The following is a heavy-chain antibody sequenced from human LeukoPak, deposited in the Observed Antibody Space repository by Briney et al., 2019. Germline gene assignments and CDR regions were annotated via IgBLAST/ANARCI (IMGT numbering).Heavy chain of an antibody. J-gene: IGHJ4*02. D-gene: IGHD6-19*01. V-gene: IGHV1-46*01. Sequence: ASVKVSCKASGGTFSSYAISWVRQAPGQGLEWMGVINPSGGSASYAQKFQGRVTMTRDTSTRTVYMEVNSLRSEDTAVYYCARQGTYSSAIGMGYWGQGTLVTVSS. CDR2: INPSGGSA. CDR3: ARQGTYSSAIGMGY. CDR1: GGTFSSYA.